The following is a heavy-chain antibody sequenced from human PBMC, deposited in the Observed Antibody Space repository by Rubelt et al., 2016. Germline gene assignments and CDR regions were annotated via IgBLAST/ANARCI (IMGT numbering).Heavy chain of an antibody. CDR2: ISAYNDDT. D-gene: IGHD6-6*01. CDR3: AGGGIAARLFDY. Sequence: QVQLVQSGAEVKKPGSSVKVSCKASGGTFSSYALSWVRQAPGHGLEWMGGISAYNDDTKYAQKLQGRVTMTTDASTSTAYREVRSLGSYDTAVYYCAGGGIAARLFDYWGQGTLVTVSS. J-gene: IGHJ4*02. V-gene: IGHV1-18*01. CDR1: GGTFSSYA.